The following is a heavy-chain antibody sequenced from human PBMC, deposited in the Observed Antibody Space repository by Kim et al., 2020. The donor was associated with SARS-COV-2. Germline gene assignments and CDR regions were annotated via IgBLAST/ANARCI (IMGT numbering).Heavy chain of an antibody. Sequence: SVKVSCKASGGTFSSYAISWVRQAPGQGLEWMGRIIPILGIANYAQKFQGRVTITADKSTSTAYMELSSLRSEDTAVYYCARDRGYDILTAYRKDNWFDPWGQGTLVTVSS. CDR2: IIPILGIA. V-gene: IGHV1-69*04. CDR3: ARDRGYDILTAYRKDNWFDP. J-gene: IGHJ5*02. D-gene: IGHD3-9*01. CDR1: GGTFSSYA.